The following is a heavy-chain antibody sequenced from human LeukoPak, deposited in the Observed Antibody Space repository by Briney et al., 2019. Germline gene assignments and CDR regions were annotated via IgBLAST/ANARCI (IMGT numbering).Heavy chain of an antibody. J-gene: IGHJ6*03. CDR2: IYYSGST. V-gene: IGHV4-59*01. CDR1: GDSISNYY. D-gene: IGHD6-13*01. CDR3: ARAKQQLVGGGYYYYYMDV. Sequence: SGTLSLTCTVSGDSISNYYWSWIRQPPGKGLESIGYIYYSGSTNYNPSLKSRVTISVDRSKNQFSLKLSSVTAADTAVYYCARAKQQLVGGGYYYYYMDVWGKGTTVSVSS.